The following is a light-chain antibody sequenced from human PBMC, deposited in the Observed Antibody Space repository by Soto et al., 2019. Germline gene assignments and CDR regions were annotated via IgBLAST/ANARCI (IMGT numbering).Light chain of an antibody. CDR2: GNT. CDR1: SSNIGAGYP. CDR3: QSYDSSLSGYV. Sequence: QSVLTQPPSVSGAPGQRITIPCTGSSSNIGAGYPIHWYQQLPGTAPRLLIFGNTIRPSGVPARFSGSRSGLAITGLQAEDEADYYCQSYDSSLSGYVFGGGTKVTVL. V-gene: IGLV1-40*01. J-gene: IGLJ1*01.